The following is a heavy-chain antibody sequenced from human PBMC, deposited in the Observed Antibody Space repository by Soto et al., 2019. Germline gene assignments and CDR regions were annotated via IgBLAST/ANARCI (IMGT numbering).Heavy chain of an antibody. D-gene: IGHD4-17*01. CDR2: IIPIFGTA. CDR1: GGTFSSYA. Sequence: SVKVSCKASGGTFSSYAISWVRQAPGQGLEWMGGIIPIFGTANYAQKFQGRVTITADESTSTAYMELSSLRSEDTAVYYCAAFYGDYIVKYYYGTDVWGQGTTVTVSS. V-gene: IGHV1-69*13. CDR3: AAFYGDYIVKYYYGTDV. J-gene: IGHJ6*02.